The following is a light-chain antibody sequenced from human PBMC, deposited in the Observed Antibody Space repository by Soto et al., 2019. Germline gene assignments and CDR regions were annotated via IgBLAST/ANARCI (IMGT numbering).Light chain of an antibody. CDR1: QDISHS. J-gene: IGKJ4*01. Sequence: DIQMTQSPSSLSASVGDRVTITCQASQDISHSLHWYQQKPGKAPKLLICDASDLEPGVPSRFSGSGSGTDFTFTISSLQPEDVATYYCQHYKDLPTFGGGTKVAI. CDR2: DAS. V-gene: IGKV1-33*01. CDR3: QHYKDLPT.